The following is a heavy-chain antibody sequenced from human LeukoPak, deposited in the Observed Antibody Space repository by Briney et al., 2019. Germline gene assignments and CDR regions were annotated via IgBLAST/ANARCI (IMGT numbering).Heavy chain of an antibody. Sequence: EASVKVSCKASGYTFTGYYMHWVRQAPGQGLEWIGWINPNSGGTNYAQKFQGRVTMTRDTSISTAYMELSRLRSDDTAVYYCARDWYSSSSQGAPYYYYYGMDVWGQGTTVTVSS. CDR1: GYTFTGYY. CDR2: INPNSGGT. CDR3: ARDWYSSSSQGAPYYYYYGMDV. V-gene: IGHV1-2*02. D-gene: IGHD6-6*01. J-gene: IGHJ6*02.